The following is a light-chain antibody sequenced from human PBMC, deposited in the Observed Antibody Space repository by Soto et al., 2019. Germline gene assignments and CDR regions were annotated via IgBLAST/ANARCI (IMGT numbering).Light chain of an antibody. CDR3: AAWDDTFYV. V-gene: IGLV1-44*01. Sequence: QSVLTQPPSASGTPGQSVTISWSGGSSNIGSNPVSWYQHVPGTAPKLLIHTNTQRPLGVPVRFSGSKSGTAASLAISGLQSEDEADYYCAAWDDTFYVFGSGTKLTVL. J-gene: IGLJ1*01. CDR1: SSNIGSNP. CDR2: TNT.